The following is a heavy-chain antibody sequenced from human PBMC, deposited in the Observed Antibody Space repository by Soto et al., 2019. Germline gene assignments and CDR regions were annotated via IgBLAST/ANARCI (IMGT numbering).Heavy chain of an antibody. V-gene: IGHV4-31*03. Sequence: QVQLQESGPGLVKPSQTLSLTCTVSGGSISSGGYYWSWIRQHPGKGLEWIGYIYYSGSTYYNPSLKSRVTRAVDTSKNQFSLKLSSGTAADTAGYYWARDSRPLRTSDDYGDYGWNWFDPWGQGTLVTVSS. D-gene: IGHD4-17*01. J-gene: IGHJ5*02. CDR3: ARDSRPLRTSDDYGDYGWNWFDP. CDR1: GGSISSGGYY. CDR2: IYYSGST.